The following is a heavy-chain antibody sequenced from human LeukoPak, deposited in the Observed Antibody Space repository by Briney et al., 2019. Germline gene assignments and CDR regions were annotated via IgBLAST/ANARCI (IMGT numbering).Heavy chain of an antibody. J-gene: IGHJ6*03. Sequence: PGGSLRLSCAASGFTFSSYSMNWVRQAPGKGLEWVSSISSSSSYIYYADSVKGRFTISRDNAKNSLYLQMNSLRAEDTAVYYCARGLSSSWYNYYYMDVWGKGTTVTISS. CDR3: ARGLSSSWYNYYYMDV. D-gene: IGHD6-13*01. CDR2: ISSSSSYI. V-gene: IGHV3-21*01. CDR1: GFTFSSYS.